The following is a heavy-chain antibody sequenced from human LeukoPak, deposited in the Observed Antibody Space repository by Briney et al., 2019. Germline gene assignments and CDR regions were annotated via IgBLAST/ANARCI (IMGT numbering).Heavy chain of an antibody. CDR2: ISGSGTI. CDR1: GFTFSDYS. V-gene: IGHV3-48*01. Sequence: PGGSLRLSCAASGFTFSDYSMNWVRQAPGKGLEWISYISGSGTIYYADSVKGRFTISRDNAQRLVYLQMSSLRAEDTAVYYCTNFKPPAPDALDVWGQGTLITVSS. CDR3: TNFKPPAPDALDV. J-gene: IGHJ3*01. D-gene: IGHD2/OR15-2a*01.